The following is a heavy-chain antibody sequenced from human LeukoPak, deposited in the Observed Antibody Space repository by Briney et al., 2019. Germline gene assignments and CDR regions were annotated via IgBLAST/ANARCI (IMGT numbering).Heavy chain of an antibody. Sequence: GGSLRLSCAASGFTFSSYAMSWVRQAPGRGLERVSSISGTGDTIYYADSVKGRFTISRDNSKNTLYLQMNSLRAEDTAVYYCAKAFGDSSGYYHFQHWGQGTLLTVSS. V-gene: IGHV3-23*01. J-gene: IGHJ1*01. D-gene: IGHD3-22*01. CDR3: AKAFGDSSGYYHFQH. CDR1: GFTFSSYA. CDR2: ISGTGDTI.